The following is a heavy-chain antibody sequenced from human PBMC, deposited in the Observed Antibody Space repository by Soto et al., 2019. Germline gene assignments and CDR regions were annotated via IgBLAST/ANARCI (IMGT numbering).Heavy chain of an antibody. D-gene: IGHD3-3*01. V-gene: IGHV4-31*03. CDR3: ARWWSGSRQGFDP. CDR2: IYYSGST. J-gene: IGHJ5*02. Sequence: QVQLQESGPGLVKPSQTLSLTCTVSGGSISSGDYYWSWIRQHPGKGLEWIGYIYYSGSTYYNPSLMGRVTISVDTSKKQCSLKLRSVTAADTAVYYCARWWSGSRQGFDPWGQGTLVTVSS. CDR1: GGSISSGDYY.